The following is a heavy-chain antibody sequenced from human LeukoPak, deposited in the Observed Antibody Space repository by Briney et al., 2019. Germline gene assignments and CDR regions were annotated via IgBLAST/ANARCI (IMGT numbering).Heavy chain of an antibody. CDR2: IYYSGST. CDR3: ARSGCYGREFDY. CDR1: GGSISSYY. V-gene: IGHV4-59*01. J-gene: IGHJ4*02. Sequence: SETLSLTCTVSGGSISSYYWSWIRQPPGKGLEWIGYIYYSGSTTYNPSLKSRVTISVDTSKNQFSLKLSSVTAADTAVYYCARSGCYGREFDYWGQGTLVTVSS. D-gene: IGHD3-3*01.